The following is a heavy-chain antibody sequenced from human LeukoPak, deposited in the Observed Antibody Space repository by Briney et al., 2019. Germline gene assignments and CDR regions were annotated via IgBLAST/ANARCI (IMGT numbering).Heavy chain of an antibody. D-gene: IGHD5-24*01. CDR2: INGDGSST. J-gene: IGHJ6*02. V-gene: IGHV3-74*01. CDR1: GFTFSSYW. CDR3: ARDRGYVMDV. Sequence: GGSLRLSCAASGFTFSSYWMHWVRQAPGKGLVWVSRINGDGSSTSYADSVKGRFTISRDNAKNTLYLQMNSLRAEGTAVYYCARDRGYVMDVWGQGTTVTVSS.